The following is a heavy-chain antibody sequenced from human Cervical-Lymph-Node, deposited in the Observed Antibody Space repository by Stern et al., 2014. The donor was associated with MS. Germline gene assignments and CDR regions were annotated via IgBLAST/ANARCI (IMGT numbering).Heavy chain of an antibody. CDR2: FDPEDGET. CDR3: ATDRGVK. D-gene: IGHD3-10*01. J-gene: IGHJ4*02. CDR1: GHPLSGLA. Sequence: QVQLVHSGAEVKKPGASVTVSCHVSGHPLSGLAIHWLRQLPTSGLEWLGQFDPEDGETVYAQRLQGRLTMTEDTTTGTAYMTLTALTSDDTAVYHCATDRGVKWGPGTLVAVSS. V-gene: IGHV1-24*01.